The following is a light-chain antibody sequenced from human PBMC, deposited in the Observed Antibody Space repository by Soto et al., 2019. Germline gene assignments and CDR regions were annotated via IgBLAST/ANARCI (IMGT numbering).Light chain of an antibody. J-gene: IGKJ1*01. CDR1: QSVSSK. CDR2: GAS. Sequence: EIVMTQSPATLSVSPGEGATLSCRASQSVSSKLAWYQQKPGQAPRLLIYGASTRATGIPARFSGSGSGTEVTLIISSLQSEDSAVYDCQQYNSWLWTFGQGTKVEIK. CDR3: QQYNSWLWT. V-gene: IGKV3-15*01.